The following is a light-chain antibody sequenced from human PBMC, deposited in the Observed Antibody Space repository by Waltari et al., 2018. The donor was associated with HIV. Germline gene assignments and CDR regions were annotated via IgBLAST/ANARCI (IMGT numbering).Light chain of an antibody. CDR3: QHFGPFPPFT. V-gene: IGKV1-13*02. CDR2: GAS. CDR1: QDISTA. J-gene: IGKJ3*01. Sequence: QLTQSPSSLSASVGATVTFPCRASQDISTALAWYQQKPGNTPQLLLSGASTVHPGVSSRFSAFGSGTDFTLTIASLHPDDVGSFYCQHFGPFPPFTFGPGTRVAIK.